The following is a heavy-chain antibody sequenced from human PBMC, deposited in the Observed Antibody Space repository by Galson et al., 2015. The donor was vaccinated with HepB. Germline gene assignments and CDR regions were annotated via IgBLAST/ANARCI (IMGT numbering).Heavy chain of an antibody. Sequence: SLRLSCAASGFTFSSYGMHWVRQAPGKGLEWVAVIWYDGSNKYYAGSVKGRFTIPRDNSKNTLYLQMNSLRAEDTAVYYCARGSIFWSGRPVGYFDYWGQGTLVTVSS. D-gene: IGHD3-3*01. V-gene: IGHV3-33*01. CDR1: GFTFSSYG. J-gene: IGHJ4*02. CDR2: IWYDGSNK. CDR3: ARGSIFWSGRPVGYFDY.